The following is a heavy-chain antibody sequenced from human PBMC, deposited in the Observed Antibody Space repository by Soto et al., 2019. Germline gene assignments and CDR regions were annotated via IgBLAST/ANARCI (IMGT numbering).Heavy chain of an antibody. J-gene: IGHJ4*02. D-gene: IGHD3-10*01. Sequence: SGPTLVNPTETLTLTCTVSGFSLSNARMGVSWIRQPPGKALEWLAHIFSNDEKSYSTSLKSRLTISKDTSKSQAVLTMTNMDPVDTATYYCARSYGSGSYYKEFDYWGQGTLVTVSS. V-gene: IGHV2-26*01. CDR2: IFSNDEK. CDR3: ARSYGSGSYYKEFDY. CDR1: GFSLSNARMG.